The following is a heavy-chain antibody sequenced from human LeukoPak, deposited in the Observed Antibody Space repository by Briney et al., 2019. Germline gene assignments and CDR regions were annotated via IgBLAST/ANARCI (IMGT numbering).Heavy chain of an antibody. Sequence: ASVKVSCKASGYAFTGYYIHWVRQAPGRGLEWVGWINTNTGAPDYAQKFQGRVTMTRDTSIGTAYMDLSRLRSDDTAVYYCARVQRAYYTGLDVWGQGTTVSVSS. V-gene: IGHV1-2*02. CDR3: ARVQRAYYTGLDV. J-gene: IGHJ6*02. CDR1: GYAFTGYY. CDR2: INTNTGAP.